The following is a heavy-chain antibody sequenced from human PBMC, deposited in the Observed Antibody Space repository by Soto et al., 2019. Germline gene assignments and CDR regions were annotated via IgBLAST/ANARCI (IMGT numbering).Heavy chain of an antibody. Sequence: SLKVSCKASGYTFTSYAISWARQAPGQGLEWMGGIIPIFGTANYAQKFQGRVTITADESTSTAYMELSSLRSEDTAVYYCARGADYDSSGIRLNWFDPWGQGTLVTVSS. CDR3: ARGADYDSSGIRLNWFDP. V-gene: IGHV1-69*13. J-gene: IGHJ5*02. CDR1: GYTFTSYA. D-gene: IGHD3-22*01. CDR2: IIPIFGTA.